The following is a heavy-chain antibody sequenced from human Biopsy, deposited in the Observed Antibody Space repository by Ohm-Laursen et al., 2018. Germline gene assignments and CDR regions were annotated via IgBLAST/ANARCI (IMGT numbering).Heavy chain of an antibody. Sequence: SETLSLTCTVSGDSINSSYWSWIRQAPGKGLEWIGFISNSGNTNYNPSLKSRVTISADTSKNQFSLKLGSVTVADTAVYYCARGMRTTGWPYFDYWGQGILVTVSS. CDR2: ISNSGNT. CDR3: ARGMRTTGWPYFDY. J-gene: IGHJ4*02. CDR1: GDSINSSY. V-gene: IGHV4-59*08. D-gene: IGHD2/OR15-2a*01.